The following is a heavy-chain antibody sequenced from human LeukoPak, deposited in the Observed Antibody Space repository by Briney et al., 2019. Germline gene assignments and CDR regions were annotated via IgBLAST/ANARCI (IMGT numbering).Heavy chain of an antibody. V-gene: IGHV6-1*01. CDR1: GDSFSSNSVT. J-gene: IGHJ5*02. Sequence: SQTLSLTCAISGDSFSSNSVTWNWTRQSPSRGLEWLGRTYYRSTWYNDYAVSVRGRITVNPDTSKNQFSVHLNSVTPEDTAVYYCARRLTQYDCFDPWGQGILVTVSS. CDR3: ARRLTQYDCFDP. CDR2: TYYRSTWYN. D-gene: IGHD2-2*01.